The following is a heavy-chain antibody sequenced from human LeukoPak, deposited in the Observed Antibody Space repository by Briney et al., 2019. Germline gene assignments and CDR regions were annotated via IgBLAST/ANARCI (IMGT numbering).Heavy chain of an antibody. J-gene: IGHJ5*02. CDR1: GYTFTSYD. V-gene: IGHV1-8*03. CDR2: MNPNSGNT. Sequence: APVKVSCKASGYTFTSYDINWVRQATGQGLEWMGWMNPNSGNTGYAQKFQGRVTITRNTSISTAYMELSSLRSEDTAVYYCARGNRFIDYSNYEVWFDPWGQGTLVTVSS. CDR3: ARGNRFIDYSNYEVWFDP. D-gene: IGHD4-11*01.